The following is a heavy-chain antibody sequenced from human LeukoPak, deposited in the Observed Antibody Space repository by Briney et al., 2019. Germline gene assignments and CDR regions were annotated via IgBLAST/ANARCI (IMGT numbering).Heavy chain of an antibody. J-gene: IGHJ4*02. CDR2: IYHSGST. CDR3: ARDRYSGWLRIDY. V-gene: IGHV4-38-2*02. CDR1: GYSISSGYY. D-gene: IGHD5-12*01. Sequence: SETLSLTCAVSGYSISSGYYWGWIRQPPGKGLEWIGSIYHSGSTYYNPSLKSRVIISVDTSKNQFSLKLSSVTAADTAVYYCARDRYSGWLRIDYWGQGTLVTVSS.